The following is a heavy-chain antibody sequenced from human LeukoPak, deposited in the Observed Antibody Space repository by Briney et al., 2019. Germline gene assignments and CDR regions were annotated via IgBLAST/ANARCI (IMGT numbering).Heavy chain of an antibody. CDR1: GFTFSSYS. D-gene: IGHD3-16*01. J-gene: IGHJ5*02. Sequence: GGSLRLSCAASGFTFSSYSMNWVRQAPGKGLEWVSSISSSSSYIYYADSVKGRFTISRDNAKNSLYLQMNSLRAEDTAVYYCARDGGKSAKNWFDPWGQGTLVTVSS. CDR2: ISSSSSYI. V-gene: IGHV3-21*01. CDR3: ARDGGKSAKNWFDP.